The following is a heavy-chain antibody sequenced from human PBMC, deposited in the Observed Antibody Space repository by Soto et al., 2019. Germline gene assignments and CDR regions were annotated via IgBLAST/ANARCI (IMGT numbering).Heavy chain of an antibody. CDR1: GGSFSGYY. V-gene: IGHV4-34*01. Sequence: AHLQQWGAGLLKPSETLSLTCAVYGGSFSGYYWSWIRQPPGKGLEWIGEINHSGSTNYNPSLKSRVSISVGTSNNQCSLKLSSVTAADTAVYYCARGRGDGYNQHWYFDLWGRGTLVTVSS. J-gene: IGHJ2*01. CDR3: ARGRGDGYNQHWYFDL. CDR2: INHSGST. D-gene: IGHD3-10*01.